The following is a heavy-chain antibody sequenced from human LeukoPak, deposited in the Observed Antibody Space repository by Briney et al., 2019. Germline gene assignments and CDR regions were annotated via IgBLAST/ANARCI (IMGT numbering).Heavy chain of an antibody. CDR2: ISSRSSTI. CDR1: GFTFSTHD. J-gene: IGHJ4*02. CDR3: ARVSSEYSYGPEDY. Sequence: GGSLRLSCAASGFTFSTHDLNWVRQAPGKGLEWVSFISSRSSTIYYADSVKGRFTISRDNAKNSLYLQMNSLRAEDTAVYYCARVSSEYSYGPEDYWGEGTLVTVSS. D-gene: IGHD5-18*01. V-gene: IGHV3-48*04.